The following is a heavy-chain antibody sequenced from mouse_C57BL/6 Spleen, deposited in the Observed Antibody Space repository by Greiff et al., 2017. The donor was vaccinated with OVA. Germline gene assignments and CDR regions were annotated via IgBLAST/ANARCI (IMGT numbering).Heavy chain of an antibody. Sequence: QVQLQQPGAELVKPGASVKLSCKASGYTFTSYWMQWVKQRPGQGLEWIGAIDPSDSYTNYNQKFKGKATLTVDTSSSTAYMQLSSLTSEDSAVYYCASGAAQATGAYWGQGTLVTVSA. D-gene: IGHD3-2*02. CDR2: IDPSDSYT. CDR3: ASGAAQATGAY. V-gene: IGHV1-50*01. CDR1: GYTFTSYW. J-gene: IGHJ3*01.